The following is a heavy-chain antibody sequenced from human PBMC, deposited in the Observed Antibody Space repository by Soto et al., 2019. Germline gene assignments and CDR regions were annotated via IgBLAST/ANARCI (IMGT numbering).Heavy chain of an antibody. Sequence: PSETLSLTCTVSGGSISNYYWSWIRQPPGKGLEWIGYIYYSGSTNYNPSLKSRVTISVDTSKNQFSLKLSSVTAADTAVYYCARVQGGYDSPYYYYYGMDVWGQGTTVTVSS. CDR1: GGSISNYY. J-gene: IGHJ6*02. D-gene: IGHD5-12*01. V-gene: IGHV4-59*01. CDR2: IYYSGST. CDR3: ARVQGGYDSPYYYYYGMDV.